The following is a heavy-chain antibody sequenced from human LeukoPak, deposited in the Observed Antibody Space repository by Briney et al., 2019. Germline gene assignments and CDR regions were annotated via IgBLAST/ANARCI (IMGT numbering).Heavy chain of an antibody. J-gene: IGHJ4*02. CDR3: ARDPSH. CDR1: GGSFSGYY. CDR2: IYTSGST. Sequence: SETLSLTCAVYGGSFSGYYWSWIRQPAGKGLEWIGRIYTSGSTNYNPSLKSRVTMPVDTSKNRFSLKLSSVTAADTAVYYCARDPSHWGQGTLVTVSS. V-gene: IGHV4-4*07.